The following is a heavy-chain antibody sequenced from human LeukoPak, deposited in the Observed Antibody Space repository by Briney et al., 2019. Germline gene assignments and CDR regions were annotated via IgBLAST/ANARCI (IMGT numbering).Heavy chain of an antibody. CDR3: ARDHPYYCSGGSCYSVGRWFDP. CDR1: GGSISSGDYY. Sequence: SETLSLTRTVSGGSISSGDYYWSWIRQPPGKGLEWIGYIYYSGSTYYNPSLKSRVTISVDTSKNQFSLKLSSVTAADTAVYYCARDHPYYCSGGSCYSVGRWFDPWGQGTLVTVSS. CDR2: IYYSGST. J-gene: IGHJ5*02. D-gene: IGHD2-15*01. V-gene: IGHV4-30-4*01.